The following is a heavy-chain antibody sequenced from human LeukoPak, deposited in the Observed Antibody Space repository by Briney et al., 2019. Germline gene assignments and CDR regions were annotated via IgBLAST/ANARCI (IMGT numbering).Heavy chain of an antibody. CDR3: AREWDTAMVTLGFDY. V-gene: IGHV3-30-3*01. D-gene: IGHD5-18*01. CDR2: ISYDGSNK. Sequence: GGSLRLSCAASGFTFSSYWMSWVRQAPGKGLEWVAVISYDGSNKYYADSVKGRFTISRDNSKNTLYLQMNSLRAEDTAVYYCAREWDTAMVTLGFDYWGQGTLVTVSS. J-gene: IGHJ4*02. CDR1: GFTFSSYW.